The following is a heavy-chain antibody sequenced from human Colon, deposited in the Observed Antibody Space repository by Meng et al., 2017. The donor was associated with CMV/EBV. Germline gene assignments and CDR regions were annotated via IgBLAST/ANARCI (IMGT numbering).Heavy chain of an antibody. D-gene: IGHD4-11*01. Sequence: GESLKISCAASGFTFSSYSMNWDRQAPGKGLEWVSSISSSSSYIYYADSVKGRFTISRDNAKNSLYLQMNSLRAEDTAVYYCARDTVTTDYYYYYGMDVWGQGTTVTVSS. CDR2: ISSSSSYI. V-gene: IGHV3-21*01. CDR3: ARDTVTTDYYYYYGMDV. J-gene: IGHJ6*02. CDR1: GFTFSSYS.